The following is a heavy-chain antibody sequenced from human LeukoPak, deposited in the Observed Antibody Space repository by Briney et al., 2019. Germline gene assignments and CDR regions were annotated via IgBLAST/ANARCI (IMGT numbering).Heavy chain of an antibody. V-gene: IGHV4-34*01. CDR3: ARGRRGSYYSGRWFDP. CDR2: INHSGST. Sequence: SETLSLTCAVYGGSFSGYYWSWIRQPPGKGLEWIGEINHSGSTNYNPSLKSRVTISVDTSKNQFSLKLSSVTAADTAVYYCARGRRGSYYSGRWFDPWGQGILVTVSS. D-gene: IGHD1-26*01. CDR1: GGSFSGYY. J-gene: IGHJ5*02.